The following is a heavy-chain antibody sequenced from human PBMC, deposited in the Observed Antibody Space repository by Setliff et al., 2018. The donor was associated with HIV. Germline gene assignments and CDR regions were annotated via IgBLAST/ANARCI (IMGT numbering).Heavy chain of an antibody. D-gene: IGHD3-10*01. CDR1: GFTFSSYC. V-gene: IGHV3-74*01. Sequence: PGGSLRLSCAASGFTFSSYCMHWVRQVPEKGLFWVSRIIIDERSASYADSVKGRFTISRDNAKSTLYLQMSSLRVEDTAVYYCVSGEYDSLYYFDSWGQGTLVTVSS. J-gene: IGHJ4*02. CDR2: IIIDERSA. CDR3: VSGEYDSLYYFDS.